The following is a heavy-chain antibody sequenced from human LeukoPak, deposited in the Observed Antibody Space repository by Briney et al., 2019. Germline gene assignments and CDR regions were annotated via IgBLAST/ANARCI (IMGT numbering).Heavy chain of an antibody. V-gene: IGHV6-1*01. Sequence: SQTLSPTCAISGDSVSSNSAAWNWIRQSPSGGLEWLGRTSYRSRWYNDFALSVKSRITINPDTTKNQFSLRLNSVTPEDTAVYYCARDPAGDLAFDIWGQGTMVTVSS. D-gene: IGHD7-27*01. CDR1: GDSVSSNSAA. J-gene: IGHJ3*02. CDR2: TSYRSRWYN. CDR3: ARDPAGDLAFDI.